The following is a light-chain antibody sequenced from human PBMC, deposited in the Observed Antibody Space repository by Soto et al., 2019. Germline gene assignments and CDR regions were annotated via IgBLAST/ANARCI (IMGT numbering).Light chain of an antibody. CDR3: QQYGSSPRT. CDR2: DAS. J-gene: IGKJ1*01. Sequence: DTVLTQSPDTLSLSPGEGATLSCKASQSISYYLAWYQQKPGQPPRLLIYDASNRATGIPARFSGSGSGTDFTLTISSLEPEDFAVYYCQQYGSSPRTFGQGTKVEIK. V-gene: IGKV3-11*01. CDR1: QSISYY.